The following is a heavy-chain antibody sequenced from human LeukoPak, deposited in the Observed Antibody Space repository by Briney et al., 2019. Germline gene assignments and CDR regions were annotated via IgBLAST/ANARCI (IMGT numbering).Heavy chain of an antibody. CDR2: ISDDGRST. CDR1: GFTFSSHW. Sequence: GGSLRLSCAASGFTFSSHWMHWVRQAPGKGLVWVSGISDDGRSTNYADSVKGRFTISRDNAKNTLYLQMNSLRAEDTAVFYCTRAGMYYYGSGPDYWGQGILVTVSS. D-gene: IGHD3-10*01. CDR3: TRAGMYYYGSGPDY. J-gene: IGHJ4*02. V-gene: IGHV3-74*01.